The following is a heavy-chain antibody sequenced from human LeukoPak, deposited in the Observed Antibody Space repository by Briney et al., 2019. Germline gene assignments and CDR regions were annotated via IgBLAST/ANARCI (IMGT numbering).Heavy chain of an antibody. Sequence: GGSLRLSCAASGFTVATDHMSWVRQAPGKGLEFVSITYNDGRTSHADSVKGRFTISRDNSKNSVYLQMSSLRAEDTAMYHCVKDLGGAWAFDIWGQGTMVTVSS. CDR3: VKDLGGAWAFDI. J-gene: IGHJ3*02. D-gene: IGHD1-26*01. CDR1: GFTVATDH. V-gene: IGHV3-53*05. CDR2: TYNDGRT.